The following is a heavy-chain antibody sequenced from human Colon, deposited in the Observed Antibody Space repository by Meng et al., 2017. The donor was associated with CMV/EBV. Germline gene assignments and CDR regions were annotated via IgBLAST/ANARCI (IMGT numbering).Heavy chain of an antibody. CDR2: ICGSGTT. CDR3: ARRIREVRETPWENWIAP. V-gene: IGHV4-4*07. D-gene: IGHD1-26*01. CDR1: GGSISTYS. J-gene: IGHJ5*02. Sequence: LLAPGTGLVRASETLYLTCTVSGGSISTYSWNWIRQSAGKGLAWIGRICGSGTTQYNPSSKSSVTLSLDTSKTQFFLRLSSVTAADTAVYFCARRIREVRETPWENWIAPWGQGTLVTVSS.